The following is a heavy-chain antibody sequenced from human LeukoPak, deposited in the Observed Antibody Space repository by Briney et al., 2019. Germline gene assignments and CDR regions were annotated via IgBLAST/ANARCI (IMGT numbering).Heavy chain of an antibody. V-gene: IGHV1-2*02. CDR3: ARKKGGSHYDY. CDR1: GYTFTGYY. CDR2: INPNSGGA. D-gene: IGHD1-26*01. J-gene: IGHJ4*02. Sequence: GASVKVFCKASGYTFTGYYMHWVRQAPGQGLEWMGWINPNSGGANYAQKFQGRVTMTRDTSISTAYMELSRLRSDDTAVYYCARKKGGSHYDYWGQGTLVTVSS.